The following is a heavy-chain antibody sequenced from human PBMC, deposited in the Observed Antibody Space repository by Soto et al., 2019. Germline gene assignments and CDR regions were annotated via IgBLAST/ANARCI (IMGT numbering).Heavy chain of an antibody. CDR3: ARTSPSGERSGAFDI. Sequence: SETLSLTCTVSGGSISSYYWSWIRQPPGKGLEWIGYIYYSGSTNYNPSLKSRVTISVDTSKNQFSLKLSSVTAADTAVYYCARTSPSGERSGAFDIWGQGTMVTVSS. CDR1: GGSISSYY. CDR2: IYYSGST. V-gene: IGHV4-59*01. J-gene: IGHJ3*02. D-gene: IGHD7-27*01.